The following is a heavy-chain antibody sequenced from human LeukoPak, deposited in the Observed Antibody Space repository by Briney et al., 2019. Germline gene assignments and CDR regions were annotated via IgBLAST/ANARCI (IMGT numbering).Heavy chain of an antibody. CDR1: GYSFSSYW. D-gene: IGHD6-13*01. J-gene: IGHJ1*01. CDR3: ATAVAAAIRWPQH. V-gene: IGHV5-51*01. Sequence: KNGESLKISCKGSGYSFSSYWIAWVRQMPGKGLEWVGIIYPGDSDTRYSPSFQGQVTISADKSISTAYLQWSSLKASDTAMYYCATAVAAAIRWPQHWGQGTLVTVSS. CDR2: IYPGDSDT.